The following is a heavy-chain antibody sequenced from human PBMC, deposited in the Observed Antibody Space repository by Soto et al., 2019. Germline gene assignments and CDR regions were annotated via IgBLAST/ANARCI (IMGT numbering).Heavy chain of an antibody. D-gene: IGHD1-26*01. CDR3: ASDPGIGSL. Sequence: SETLSLTCTVSGGSVNNNDYYWSWIRQPPGKGLEWIGNMHYSGSTGYNPSLRSRVSMSVDTSKNHFSLKMNSVTPADTAVYYCASDPGIGSLWGQGTLVTVSS. CDR2: MHYSGST. J-gene: IGHJ1*01. CDR1: GGSVNNNDYY. V-gene: IGHV4-30-4*01.